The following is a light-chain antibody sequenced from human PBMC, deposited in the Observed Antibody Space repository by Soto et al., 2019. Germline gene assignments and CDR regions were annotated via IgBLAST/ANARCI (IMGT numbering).Light chain of an antibody. V-gene: IGLV2-14*01. J-gene: IGLJ1*01. CDR3: TSSTSDSLYV. Sequence: VLTQPASVSGSPGQSITISCTGTSSDVGGYSYVSWYQQYPGKVPKLLIYNVSNRPSGVSNRFSGSKSGNTASLTISGLQAEDEADYFCTSSTSDSLYVFGTGTKVTVL. CDR2: NVS. CDR1: SSDVGGYSY.